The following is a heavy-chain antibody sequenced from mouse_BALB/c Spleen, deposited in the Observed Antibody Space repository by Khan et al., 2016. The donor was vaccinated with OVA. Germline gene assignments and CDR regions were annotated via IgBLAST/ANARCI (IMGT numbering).Heavy chain of an antibody. D-gene: IGHD2-14*01. CDR2: MIYTGYT. J-gene: IGHJ3*01. V-gene: IGHV3-8*02. Sequence: EVQLQESGPSLVKPSQTLSLTCSVTGDSITSGYWSWIRKFPGNKLEYMGYMIYTGYTDYNPSLNSRIAITRHTSKNQYYLQLNSETPEDTATYYCARSTYRYAFAYWGQGTLVTVSA. CDR1: GDSITSGY. CDR3: ARSTYRYAFAY.